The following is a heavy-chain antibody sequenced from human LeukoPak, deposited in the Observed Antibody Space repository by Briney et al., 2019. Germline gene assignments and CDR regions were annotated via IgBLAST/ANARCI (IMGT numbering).Heavy chain of an antibody. J-gene: IGHJ6*02. CDR2: INPNSGGT. D-gene: IGHD3-10*01. Sequence: GASVKVSCKASGYTFTGYYMHWVRQAPGQGLEWMGRINPNSGGTNYAQKFQGRVTMTRDTSISTAYMELSRLRSDDTAVYYCARDRGNDEHLLLSHRYGMDVWGQGTTVTVSS. CDR3: ARDRGNDEHLLLSHRYGMDV. CDR1: GYTFTGYY. V-gene: IGHV1-2*06.